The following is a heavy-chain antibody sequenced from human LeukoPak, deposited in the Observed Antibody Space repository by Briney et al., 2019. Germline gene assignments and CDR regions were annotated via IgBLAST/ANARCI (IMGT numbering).Heavy chain of an antibody. Sequence: PSETLSLTCAVYGGSFSGYYWSWIRQPPGKGLERIGEINHSGSTNYHPSLKSRVSISVDTAKNQFSLKLNSVTAADTAVYYCARHLKNFYESGTYYRNKWFDSWGQGTLVTVSS. J-gene: IGHJ5*01. D-gene: IGHD3-10*01. CDR3: ARHLKNFYESGTYYRNKWFDS. V-gene: IGHV4-34*01. CDR1: GGSFSGYY. CDR2: INHSGST.